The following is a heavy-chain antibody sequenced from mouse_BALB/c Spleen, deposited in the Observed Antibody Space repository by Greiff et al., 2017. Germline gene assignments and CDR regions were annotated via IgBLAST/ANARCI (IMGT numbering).Heavy chain of an antibody. J-gene: IGHJ2*01. V-gene: IGHV14-4*02. CDR1: GFNIKDYY. CDR3: TPLDY. Sequence: VHVKQSGAELVRSGASVKLSCTASGFNIKDYYMHWVKQRPEQGLEWIGWIDPENGDTEYAPKFQGKATMTADTSSNTDYLQLSSLTSEDTAVYYCTPLDYWGQGTTLTVSS. CDR2: IDPENGDT.